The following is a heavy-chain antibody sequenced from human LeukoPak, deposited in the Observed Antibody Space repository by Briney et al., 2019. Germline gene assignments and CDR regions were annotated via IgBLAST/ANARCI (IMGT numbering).Heavy chain of an antibody. CDR2: IYHSGST. CDR3: ARIRGVVIVDY. Sequence: SETLSLTCAVSGGSISGGLYSWSWIRQPPGKGLEWIGYIYHSGSTYYNPSLKSRVTISADRSKNQFSLELSSVTAADTAVYYCARIRGVVIVDYWDQGTLVTVPS. CDR1: GGSISGGLYS. J-gene: IGHJ4*02. V-gene: IGHV4-30-2*01. D-gene: IGHD3-10*01.